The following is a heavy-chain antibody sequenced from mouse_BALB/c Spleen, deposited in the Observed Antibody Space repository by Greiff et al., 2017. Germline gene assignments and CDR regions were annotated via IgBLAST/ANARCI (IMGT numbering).Heavy chain of an antibody. CDR3: AREGLYDGYY. V-gene: IGHV5-6-5*01. Sequence: EVQLVESGGGLVKPGGSLKLSCAASGFTFSSYAMSWVRQTPEKRLEWVASISSGGSTYYPDSVKGRFTISRDNARNILYLQMSSLRSEDTAMYYCAREGLYDGYYWGQGTTLTVSS. J-gene: IGHJ2*01. CDR2: ISSGGST. D-gene: IGHD2-3*01. CDR1: GFTFSSYA.